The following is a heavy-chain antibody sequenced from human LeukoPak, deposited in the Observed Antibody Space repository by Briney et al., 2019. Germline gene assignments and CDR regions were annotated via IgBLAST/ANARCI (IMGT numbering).Heavy chain of an antibody. Sequence: PGGSLRLSCAASGFTVSSNYMSWVRQAPGKGLEWVSVIYSGGSTYYADSVKGRFTISRDNSKNTLYLQMNCLRAEDTAVYYCAELGITMIGGVWGKGTTVTISS. V-gene: IGHV3-66*01. J-gene: IGHJ6*04. CDR3: AELGITMIGGV. CDR1: GFTVSSNY. CDR2: IYSGGST. D-gene: IGHD3-10*02.